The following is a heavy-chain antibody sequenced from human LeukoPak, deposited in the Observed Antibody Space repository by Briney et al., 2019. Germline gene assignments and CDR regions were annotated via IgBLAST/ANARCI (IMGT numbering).Heavy chain of an antibody. CDR1: GGSFSGYY. J-gene: IGHJ2*01. V-gene: IGHV4-34*01. Sequence: SETLSLTCAVYGGSFSGYYWSWIRQPPGKGLEWIGEINHSGSTNYNPSLKSRVTISVDTSKNQFSLKLSSVSAADTAVYYCARVLEGSSGQHWYFDLWGRGTLVTVSS. CDR3: ARVLEGSSGQHWYFDL. D-gene: IGHD6-19*01. CDR2: INHSGST.